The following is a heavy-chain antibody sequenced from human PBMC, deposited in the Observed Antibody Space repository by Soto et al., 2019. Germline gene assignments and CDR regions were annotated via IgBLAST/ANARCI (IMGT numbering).Heavy chain of an antibody. CDR1: GGSFSGYY. Sequence: PSETLSLTCAVYGGSFSGYYWSWIRQPPGKGLEWIGEINHSGSTNYDPSLKSRVTISVDTSKNQFSLRLTSVTAADTALYHCGKVLVGATAQTEPDSWGPGTLVTVSS. CDR3: GKVLVGATAQTEPDS. J-gene: IGHJ4*02. D-gene: IGHD2-15*01. CDR2: INHSGST. V-gene: IGHV4-34*01.